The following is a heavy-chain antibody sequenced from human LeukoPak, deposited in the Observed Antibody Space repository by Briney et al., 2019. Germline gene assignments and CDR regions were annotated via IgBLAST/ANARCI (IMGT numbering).Heavy chain of an antibody. CDR2: ISGSGGTT. J-gene: IGHJ4*02. CDR1: GSTFSNYA. CDR3: AKRGPGYDSSGYPPYYFDY. Sequence: GGSLRLSCAASGSTFSNYAMSWVRQAPGKGLEWVSGISGSGGTTYYADSVKGRFTTSRDNSKNTLYLEMNSLRAEDTAVYYCAKRGPGYDSSGYPPYYFDYWGQGTLVTVSS. V-gene: IGHV3-23*01. D-gene: IGHD3-22*01.